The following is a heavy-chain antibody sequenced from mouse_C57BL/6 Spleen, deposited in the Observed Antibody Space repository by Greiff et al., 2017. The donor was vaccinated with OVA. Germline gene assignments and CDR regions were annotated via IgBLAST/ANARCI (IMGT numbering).Heavy chain of an antibody. Sequence: DVQLQESGPGMVKPSQSLSLTCTVTGYSITSGYDWHWIRHFPGNKLEWMGYISYSGSTNYNPSLKSRISITHDTSKNHFFLKLNSVTTEDTATYYCARGGPSWAYWGQGTLVTVSA. CDR2: ISYSGST. V-gene: IGHV3-1*01. J-gene: IGHJ3*01. CDR3: ARGGPSWAY. CDR1: GYSITSGYD.